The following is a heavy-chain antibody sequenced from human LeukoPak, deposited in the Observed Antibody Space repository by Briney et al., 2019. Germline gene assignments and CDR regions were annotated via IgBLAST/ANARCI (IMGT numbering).Heavy chain of an antibody. D-gene: IGHD6-19*01. CDR3: ARRSYTNGWHPFDF. CDR2: INHRGMI. J-gene: IGHJ4*02. CDR1: GGSSSENY. Sequence: LSETLSLTCAVPGGSSSENYWTWIRQPPGKGLEWIGEINHRGMINNNPTHKSRVTVSVDTSKIQCSLKLSSVTAADTAVYYCARRSYTNGWHPFDFWGQETLVTVSS. V-gene: IGHV4-34*01.